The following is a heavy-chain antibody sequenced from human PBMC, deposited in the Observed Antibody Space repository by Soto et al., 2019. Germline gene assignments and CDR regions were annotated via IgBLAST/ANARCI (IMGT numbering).Heavy chain of an antibody. CDR3: AKDSYVDTAMAF. Sequence: AGGSLRLSCAASGFTFSSYGMHWVRQAPGKGLEWVAVISYDGSNKYYADSVKGRFTISRDNSKNTLYLQMNSLRAEDTAVYYCAKDSYVDTAMAFWGQGTMVTVSS. J-gene: IGHJ3*01. V-gene: IGHV3-30*18. CDR1: GFTFSSYG. CDR2: ISYDGSNK. D-gene: IGHD5-18*01.